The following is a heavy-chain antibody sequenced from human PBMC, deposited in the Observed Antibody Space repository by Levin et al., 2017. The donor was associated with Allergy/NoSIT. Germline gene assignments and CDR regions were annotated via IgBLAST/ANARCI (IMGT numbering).Heavy chain of an antibody. CDR3: AREDTSMVESTLLDY. CDR1: GFTFSSCW. V-gene: IGHV3-74*01. J-gene: IGHJ4*02. D-gene: IGHD5-18*01. CDR2: IKGDGSSI. Sequence: LGESLKISCAASGFTFSSCWMHWVRQAPGKGLVWVSRIKGDGSSISYADSVKGRFTISRDNAKNTLYLQMNSLRGEDTAVYYCAREDTSMVESTLLDYWGQGTLVTVSS.